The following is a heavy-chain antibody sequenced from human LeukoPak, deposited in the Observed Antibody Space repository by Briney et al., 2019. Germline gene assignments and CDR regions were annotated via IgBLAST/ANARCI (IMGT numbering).Heavy chain of an antibody. V-gene: IGHV3-53*01. D-gene: IGHD4-17*01. CDR3: ARDPGYGDYPTGRCY. CDR2: IYSGGST. CDR1: GFTVSSNY. Sequence: PGGSLRLSCAASGFTVSSNYMSWVRQAPGKGLEWVSVIYSGGSTYYADSVKGRFTISRDNSKNTLYLQMNSLRAEDTAVYYCARDPGYGDYPTGRCYWGQGTLVTVSS. J-gene: IGHJ4*02.